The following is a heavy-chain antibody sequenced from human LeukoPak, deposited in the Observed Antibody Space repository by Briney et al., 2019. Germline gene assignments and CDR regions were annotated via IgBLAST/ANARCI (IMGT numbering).Heavy chain of an antibody. D-gene: IGHD2-2*01. V-gene: IGHV3-23*01. CDR2: ISGSGDTT. CDR1: GFTFSSYA. J-gene: IGHJ4*02. CDR3: ARTPQKYCSSTTCYPDY. Sequence: PGGSLRLSCAASGFTFSSYAMSWVRLAPGKGLEWVSTISGSGDTTYYADSVRGRFTISRDNSKNTLYLQMNSLRADNTAVYYCARTPQKYCSSTTCYPDYWGQGTLVTVSS.